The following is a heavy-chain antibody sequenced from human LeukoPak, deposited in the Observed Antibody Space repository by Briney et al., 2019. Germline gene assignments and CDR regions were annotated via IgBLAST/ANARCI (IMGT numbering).Heavy chain of an antibody. J-gene: IGHJ4*02. V-gene: IGHV3-7*01. D-gene: IGHD5-18*01. CDR2: IKKDVSDK. CDR1: GFTFSSYW. CDR3: ARDLSGVTGYTYGRGIDY. Sequence: GSLRLSCAASGFTFSSYWMSWVRHAPGKGLEWVANIKKDVSDKYYVDSGKGRVTISRDNAKTSLYLKMNSLRDEEKAVYYCARDLSGVTGYTYGRGIDYWGQGTLVTVSS.